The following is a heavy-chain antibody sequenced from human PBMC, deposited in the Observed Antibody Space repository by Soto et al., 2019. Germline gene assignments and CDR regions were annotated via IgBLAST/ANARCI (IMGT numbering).Heavy chain of an antibody. D-gene: IGHD3-10*01. Sequence: QVQLQESGPGLVKSSQTLSLTCTVSGGSISSAVNYWSWIRQHPGKGLEWIGYIYYSGSTYYNPSLKSRVTISVDTSKNQFSLKLNSVTAADTAVYYCARARMVRGIIYYYGMDVWGQGTTVTVSS. CDR3: ARARMVRGIIYYYGMDV. CDR2: IYYSGST. V-gene: IGHV4-31*03. CDR1: GGSISSAVNY. J-gene: IGHJ6*02.